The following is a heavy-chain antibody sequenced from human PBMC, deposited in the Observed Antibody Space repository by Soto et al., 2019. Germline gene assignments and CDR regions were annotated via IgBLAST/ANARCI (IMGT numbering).Heavy chain of an antibody. CDR1: GGTFSSYA. CDR3: ARGQENVLRFLEWSTRFDP. V-gene: IGHV1-69*13. J-gene: IGHJ5*02. CDR2: IIPIFGTA. Sequence: SVKVSCTASGGTFSSYAISWVRQAPGQGLEWMGGIIPIFGTANYAQKFQGRVTITADESTSTAYMELSSLRSEDTAVYYCARGQENVLRFLEWSTRFDPWGQGTLVTVSS. D-gene: IGHD3-3*01.